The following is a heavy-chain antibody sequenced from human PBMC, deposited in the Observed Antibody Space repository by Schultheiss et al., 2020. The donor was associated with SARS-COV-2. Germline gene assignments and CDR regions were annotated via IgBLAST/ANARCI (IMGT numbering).Heavy chain of an antibody. CDR1: GFTFSSYA. D-gene: IGHD1-1*01. CDR3: TTEWYNWNDDFDY. J-gene: IGHJ4*02. CDR2: ISGSGGST. Sequence: GGSLRLSCAASGFTFSSYAMSWVRQAPGKGLEWVSAISGSGGSTYYAGSVKGRFTISRDNSKNTLYLQMSSLKTEDTAVYYCTTEWYNWNDDFDYWGQGTLVTVSS. V-gene: IGHV3-23*01.